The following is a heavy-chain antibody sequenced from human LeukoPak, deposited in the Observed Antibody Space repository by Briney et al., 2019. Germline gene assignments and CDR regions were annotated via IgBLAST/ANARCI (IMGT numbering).Heavy chain of an antibody. V-gene: IGHV4-59*12. CDR1: GGFLSDYY. J-gene: IGHJ6*03. Sequence: SETLSLTCTVSGGFLSDYYWSWIRQPPGKGLEWIGYIYYSGSTNYNPSLKSRVTISVDTSKNQFSLKLSSVTAADTAVYYCARRLRHIITRFYYYYMDVWGKGTTVTVSS. D-gene: IGHD3-10*01. CDR2: IYYSGST. CDR3: ARRLRHIITRFYYYYMDV.